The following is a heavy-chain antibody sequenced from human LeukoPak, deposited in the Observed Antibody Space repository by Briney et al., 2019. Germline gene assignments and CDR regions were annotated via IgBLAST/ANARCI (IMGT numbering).Heavy chain of an antibody. D-gene: IGHD3-3*01. Sequence: GASVTVSYKASGYTFTNYAISWVRQAPGQGLEWMGWISGYNGNTNYAQKLQGRVTMTTDTSTRTAYMELRSLRSDDTAVYYCARGLEWLTRRHTWFDPWGQGTLVTVSS. CDR2: ISGYNGNT. J-gene: IGHJ5*02. V-gene: IGHV1-18*01. CDR1: GYTFTNYA. CDR3: ARGLEWLTRRHTWFDP.